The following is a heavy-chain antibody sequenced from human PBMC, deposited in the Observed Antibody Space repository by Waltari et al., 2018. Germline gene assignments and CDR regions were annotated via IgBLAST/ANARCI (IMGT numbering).Heavy chain of an antibody. CDR1: GGSISSGGHS. CDR3: ARAIEEGAFDI. CDR2: IYHSGST. J-gene: IGHJ3*02. V-gene: IGHV4-30-2*01. Sequence: QLQLQESGSGLVKPSQTLSLTCAVPGGSISSGGHSWRWIRQLPGKGLEWIGYIYHSGSTYYNPSLKSRVTISVDRSKNQFSLKLSSVTAADTAVYYCARAIEEGAFDIWGQGTMVTVSS.